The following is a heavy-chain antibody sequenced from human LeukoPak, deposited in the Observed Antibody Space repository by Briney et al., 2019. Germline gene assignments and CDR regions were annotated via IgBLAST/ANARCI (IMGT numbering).Heavy chain of an antibody. Sequence: GGSLRLSCAASGFTFSSYWMHWVRQAPGKGLVWVSRIKSDGSSTSYADSVKGRFTISRDNAKNTLYLQMNSLRAEDTAVYYCAREPDGLRYFDDAYYYYGMDVWGQGTTVTVSS. D-gene: IGHD3-9*01. CDR3: AREPDGLRYFDDAYYYYGMDV. J-gene: IGHJ6*02. V-gene: IGHV3-74*01. CDR2: IKSDGSST. CDR1: GFTFSSYW.